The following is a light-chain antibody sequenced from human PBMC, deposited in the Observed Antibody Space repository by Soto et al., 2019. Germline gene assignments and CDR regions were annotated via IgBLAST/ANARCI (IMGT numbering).Light chain of an antibody. CDR2: GTS. CDR3: QQRSNWIT. Sequence: EVVLTQSPGTLSLSRGERATLSCRASERIYSAYLGWYQQKPGQAPRLLIYGTSSRATGIPDRFSGSGSGTDFTLTISSLEPEDFAVYYCQQRSNWITFGRGTRLEI. J-gene: IGKJ5*01. CDR1: ERIYSAY. V-gene: IGKV3D-20*02.